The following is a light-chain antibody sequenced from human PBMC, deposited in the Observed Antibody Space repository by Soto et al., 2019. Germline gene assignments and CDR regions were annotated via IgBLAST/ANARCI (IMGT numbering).Light chain of an antibody. CDR1: SSDIGAYDH. Sequence: QSALTQPASVSGSPGQSITISCSGTSSDIGAYDHVAWFQQFPGKTPKLVIYSVSNRPSGVSYRFSGSKSGNTASLTISGLQADDEADYYCISYTASRSYVFGPGTKLTVL. CDR3: ISYTASRSYV. CDR2: SVS. V-gene: IGLV2-14*01. J-gene: IGLJ1*01.